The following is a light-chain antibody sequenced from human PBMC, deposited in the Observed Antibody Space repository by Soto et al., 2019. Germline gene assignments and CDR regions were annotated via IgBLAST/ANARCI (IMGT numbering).Light chain of an antibody. Sequence: EVVLTQSPGTLSLSPGERATLSCRTSQSVTADYLAWYQQKPGQAPRLLIYGASTRATGIPARFSGSGSGTDFTLTISRLEPEDFAVYYCQQRSNWPITFGQGTRLEIK. CDR3: QQRSNWPIT. V-gene: IGKV3-11*01. CDR1: QSVTADY. CDR2: GAS. J-gene: IGKJ5*01.